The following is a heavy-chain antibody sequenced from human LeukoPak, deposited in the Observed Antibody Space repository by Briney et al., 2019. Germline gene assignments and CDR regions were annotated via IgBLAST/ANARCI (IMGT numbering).Heavy chain of an antibody. CDR3: ARDFRGSVDAFDI. Sequence: SETLSLTCTVSGGPISSYYWSWIRQPPVKGLEWIGYIYYSGSTNYNPSLKSRVSISVDTSKNQFSLKLSSVTAADTAVYYCARDFRGSVDAFDIWGQGTMVAVSS. J-gene: IGHJ3*02. CDR2: IYYSGST. V-gene: IGHV4-59*01. CDR1: GGPISSYY.